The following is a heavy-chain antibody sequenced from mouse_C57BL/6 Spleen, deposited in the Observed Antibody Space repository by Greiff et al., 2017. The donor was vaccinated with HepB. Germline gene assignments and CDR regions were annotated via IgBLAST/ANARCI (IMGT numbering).Heavy chain of an antibody. V-gene: IGHV1-82*01. CDR2: IYPGDGDT. D-gene: IGHD2-5*01. Sequence: VQLQQSGPELVKPGASVKISCKASGYAFSSSWMNWVKQRPGKGLEWIGRIYPGDGDTNYNGKFKGKATLTADKSSSTAYMQLSSLTSEDSAVYFCARAAYYSNRGYFDYWGQGTTLTVSS. CDR3: ARAAYYSNRGYFDY. J-gene: IGHJ2*01. CDR1: GYAFSSSW.